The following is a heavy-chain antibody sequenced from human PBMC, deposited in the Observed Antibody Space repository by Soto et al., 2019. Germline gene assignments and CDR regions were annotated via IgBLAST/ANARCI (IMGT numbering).Heavy chain of an antibody. V-gene: IGHV4-39*01. Sequence: QLQLQESGPGLVKPSETLSLTCTVSGGSISSSSYYWGWIRQPPGKGLEWIGSIYYSGSTYYNPSLKRRVTISVDTSNNQFSLKLSSVTAADTAVYYCARLGRLGSRHSGWSVCGFDYWGKGTLVTVSS. CDR1: GGSISSSSYY. D-gene: IGHD6-19*01. CDR3: ARLGRLGSRHSGWSVCGFDY. CDR2: IYYSGST. J-gene: IGHJ4*02.